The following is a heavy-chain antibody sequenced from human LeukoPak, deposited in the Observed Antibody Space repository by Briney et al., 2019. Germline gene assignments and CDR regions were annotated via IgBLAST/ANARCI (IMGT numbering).Heavy chain of an antibody. J-gene: IGHJ2*01. Sequence: GGSLRLSCAASGFTFSSYAMHWVRQAPGKGLEWVAVISYDGSNKYYADSVKGRFTISRDNSKNTLYLQMNSLRAEDTAVYYCARDRAPPTSWYFDLWGRGTLVTVSS. CDR2: ISYDGSNK. CDR3: ARDRAPPTSWYFDL. V-gene: IGHV3-30*04. CDR1: GFTFSSYA. D-gene: IGHD3-10*01.